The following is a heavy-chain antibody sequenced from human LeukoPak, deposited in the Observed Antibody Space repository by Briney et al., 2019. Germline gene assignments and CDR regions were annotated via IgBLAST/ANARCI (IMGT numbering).Heavy chain of an antibody. V-gene: IGHV4-34*01. D-gene: IGHD6-13*01. CDR2: INHSGST. CDR3: ARDKTAGYSSSWYNSARPYFDY. J-gene: IGHJ4*02. CDR1: GGSFSGYY. Sequence: SETLSLTCAVYGGSFSGYYWSWIRQPPGKGLEWIGEINHSGSTNYNPSLKSRVTISVDTSKNQFSLKLSSVTAADTAVYYCARDKTAGYSSSWYNSARPYFDYWGQGTLVTVSS.